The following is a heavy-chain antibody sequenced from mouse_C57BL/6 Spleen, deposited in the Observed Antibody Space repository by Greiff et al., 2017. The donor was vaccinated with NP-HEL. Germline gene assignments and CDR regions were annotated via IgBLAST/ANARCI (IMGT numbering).Heavy chain of an antibody. V-gene: IGHV7-3*01. CDR1: GFTFTDYY. Sequence: DVKLVESGGGLVQPGGSLSLSCAASGFTFTDYYMSWVRQPPGKALEWLGFIRNKANGYTTEYSASVKGRFTISRDNSQSILYLQMNALRAEDSATYYCARLRYEDWYFDVWGTGTTVTVSS. J-gene: IGHJ1*03. CDR2: IRNKANGYTT. CDR3: ARLRYEDWYFDV. D-gene: IGHD2-14*01.